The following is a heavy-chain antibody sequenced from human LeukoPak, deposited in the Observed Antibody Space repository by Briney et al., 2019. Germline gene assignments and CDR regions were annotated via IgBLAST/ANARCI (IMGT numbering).Heavy chain of an antibody. CDR3: AIGSGYYDY. CDR2: IGGSGGST. J-gene: IGHJ4*02. CDR1: GFTFNTYT. Sequence: GGSLRLSCAASGFTFNTYTMSWVRQAPGKGLEWVSAIGGSGGSTYYADSVKGRFTISRDNSKNTLYLQMNSLRAEDTAVYYCAIGSGYYDYWGQGTLVTVSS. V-gene: IGHV3-23*01. D-gene: IGHD3-3*01.